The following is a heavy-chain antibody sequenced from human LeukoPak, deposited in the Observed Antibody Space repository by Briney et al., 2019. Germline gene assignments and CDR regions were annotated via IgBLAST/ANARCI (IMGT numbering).Heavy chain of an antibody. CDR2: MIPMFGTA. V-gene: IGHV1-69*13. CDR3: ARNMVRGVINQPIV. J-gene: IGHJ4*02. CDR1: GGTFRSYG. D-gene: IGHD3-10*01. Sequence: ASVKVSCKASGGTFRSYGFSWVRQAPGQGLEWMGGMIPMFGTANYAQKFQGRVTITADESTSTAYMELSSLRSEDTAVYYCARNMVRGVINQPIVWGQGTLVTVSS.